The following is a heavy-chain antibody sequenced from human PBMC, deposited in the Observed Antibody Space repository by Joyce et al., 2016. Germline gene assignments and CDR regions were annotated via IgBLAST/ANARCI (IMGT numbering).Heavy chain of an antibody. D-gene: IGHD2-2*01. V-gene: IGHV3-15*01. J-gene: IGHJ3*01. Sequence: AASGFSFRNAWVTWVRQAPGKGLAGVGRVKSKSQGRTKDYAAPVRGRFTISRDDSRDTAYLQMNSLKSEDTGVYFCVTGLCIGTACHWDDAFDVWGQGTMVTVSS. CDR2: VKSKSQGRTK. CDR3: VTGLCIGTACHWDDAFDV. CDR1: GFSFRNAW.